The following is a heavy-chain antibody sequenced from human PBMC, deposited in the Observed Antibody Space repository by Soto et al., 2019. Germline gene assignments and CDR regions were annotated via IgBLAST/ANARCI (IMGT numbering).Heavy chain of an antibody. CDR1: GGTFSDYG. J-gene: IGHJ5*02. V-gene: IGHV1-69*19. CDR2: LIPIFGTS. Sequence: QVQLVQSGAEVKKPGSSVKVSCKASGGTFSDYGISWVRQAPGQGLEWMGGLIPIFGTSNYAQKFQGRVTITADEATSTADMERSSLTSEDTAVYYCARGWDHYDSSGLLTWFDPWGQGTLVTVSS. CDR3: ARGWDHYDSSGLLTWFDP. D-gene: IGHD3-22*01.